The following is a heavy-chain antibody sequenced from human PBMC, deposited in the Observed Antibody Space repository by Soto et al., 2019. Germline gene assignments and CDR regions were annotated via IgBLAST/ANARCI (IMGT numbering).Heavy chain of an antibody. J-gene: IGHJ4*02. CDR1: GYTFSNYY. Sequence: QVHLVQSGAEVKRPGASVKVSCKASGYTFSNYYMHWVRHAPGQGLEWLGVFNPSGGGTSYAHKFQGRVTMTRDMSTNTVYMDLRSLSSEDTAVYYCARGVGDDYSDYAEGFDYWGLGTLVTVSS. CDR3: ARGVGDDYSDYAEGFDY. D-gene: IGHD4-17*01. CDR2: FNPSGGGT. V-gene: IGHV1-46*01.